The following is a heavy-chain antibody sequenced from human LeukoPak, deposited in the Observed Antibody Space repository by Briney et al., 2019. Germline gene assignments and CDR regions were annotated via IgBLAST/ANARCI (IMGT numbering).Heavy chain of an antibody. CDR3: TRVNLRGSQYNWFDP. D-gene: IGHD1-26*01. Sequence: SVKVSCKASGGTLRSHIFSWVRQAPGQGVEWMGRITPIIDSAKYAQNFQDRVTITADTSTATIYMELSSLTFEDTAVYFCTRVNLRGSQYNWFDPWGQGTLVTVSS. CDR2: ITPIIDSA. CDR1: GGTLRSHI. J-gene: IGHJ5*02. V-gene: IGHV1-69*08.